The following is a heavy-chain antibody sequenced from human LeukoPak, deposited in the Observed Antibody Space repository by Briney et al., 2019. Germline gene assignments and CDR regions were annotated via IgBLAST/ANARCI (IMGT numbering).Heavy chain of an antibody. CDR3: AKDGTPCCSSTSCSNLDY. V-gene: IGHV3-30*02. Sequence: GGSLRLSCAASGLTFSSYGMHWVRQAPGKGLEWVAVIWYDGSNKYYADSVKGRFTISRDNSKNTLYLQMNSLRAEDTAVYYCAKDGTPCCSSTSCSNLDYWGQGTLVTVSS. D-gene: IGHD2-2*01. J-gene: IGHJ4*02. CDR2: IWYDGSNK. CDR1: GLTFSSYG.